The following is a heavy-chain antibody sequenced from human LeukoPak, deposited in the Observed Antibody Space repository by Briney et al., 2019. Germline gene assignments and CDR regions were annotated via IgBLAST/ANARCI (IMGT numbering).Heavy chain of an antibody. CDR1: GGTFSSYA. CDR2: IIPIFGTA. D-gene: IGHD6-19*01. Sequence: GASVKVSCKTSGGTFSSYAISWVRQAPGQGLEWMGGIIPIFGTANYAQKFQGRVTITADESTSTAYMELSSLRSEDTAVYYCASAGGYSSGWYLGEKTYWGQGTLVTVSS. J-gene: IGHJ4*02. CDR3: ASAGGYSSGWYLGEKTY. V-gene: IGHV1-69*01.